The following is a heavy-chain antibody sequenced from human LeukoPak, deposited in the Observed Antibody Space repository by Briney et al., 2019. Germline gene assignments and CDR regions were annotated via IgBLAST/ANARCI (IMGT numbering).Heavy chain of an antibody. J-gene: IGHJ4*02. CDR1: RYTFTSYY. V-gene: IGHV1-46*01. Sequence: GASVKVSCKASRYTFTSYYMHWVRQAPGQGLEWMGIINPSGGSTSYAQKFQGRVTMTRDMSTSTVYMELSSLRSEDTAVYYCAREAPSGSYVDYWGQGTLVTVSS. CDR2: INPSGGST. CDR3: AREAPSGSYVDY. D-gene: IGHD1-26*01.